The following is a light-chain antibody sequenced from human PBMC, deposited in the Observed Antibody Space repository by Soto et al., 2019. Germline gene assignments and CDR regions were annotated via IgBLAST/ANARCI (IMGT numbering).Light chain of an antibody. Sequence: DIQMTQSPSSLSASVGDRVTITCRASQRINRYLNWYQHKPGTAPKLLIYAASTLQSGVPSRFSGIGSGTDFTLTISSLQPEDFATYYCQQSYSNPLTFGGGTRLQIK. CDR2: AAS. J-gene: IGKJ4*01. V-gene: IGKV1-39*01. CDR3: QQSYSNPLT. CDR1: QRINRY.